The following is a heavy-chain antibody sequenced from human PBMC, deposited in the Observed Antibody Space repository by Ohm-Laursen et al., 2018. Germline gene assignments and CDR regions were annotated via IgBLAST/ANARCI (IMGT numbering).Heavy chain of an antibody. CDR1: GYSFSAHY. D-gene: IGHD2-15*01. J-gene: IGHJ3*02. Sequence: ASVKVSCNASGYSFSAHYMLWMRQAPGQGLEWMGWISPRNGDTHYAQKFQGRVTMTRDTSTSTVYMELSSLRSEDTAAYYCARAHGGSGPDAFDIWGQGTMVTVSS. V-gene: IGHV1-2*02. CDR3: ARAHGGSGPDAFDI. CDR2: ISPRNGDT.